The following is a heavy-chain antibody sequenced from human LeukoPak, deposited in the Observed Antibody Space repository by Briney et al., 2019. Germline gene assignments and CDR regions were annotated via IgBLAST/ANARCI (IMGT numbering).Heavy chain of an antibody. J-gene: IGHJ4*02. CDR1: GGSISSGAYY. Sequence: SETLSLTCSVSGGSISSGAYYWSWIRQHPGKGLEWIGYIYYSGSTCYNPSLKSRVTISLDTSKNQFSLKLSSVTAADTAVYYCARGRLGDNFDYWGQGTLVTVSS. CDR2: IYYSGST. V-gene: IGHV4-31*03. CDR3: ARGRLGDNFDY. D-gene: IGHD1-26*01.